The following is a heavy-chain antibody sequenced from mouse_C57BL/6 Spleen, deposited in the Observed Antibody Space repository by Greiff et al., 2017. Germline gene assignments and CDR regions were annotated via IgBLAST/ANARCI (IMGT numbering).Heavy chain of an antibody. CDR3: ARGGDAMDY. J-gene: IGHJ4*01. V-gene: IGHV7-3*01. CDR2: IRNKANGYTT. CDR1: GFTFTDYY. Sequence: EVKVVESGGGLVQPGGSLSLSCAASGFTFTDYYMSWVRQPPGKALEWLGFIRNKANGYTTEYSASVKGRFTISRDNSQSILYLQMNALRAEDSATYYCARGGDAMDYWGQGTSVTVSS.